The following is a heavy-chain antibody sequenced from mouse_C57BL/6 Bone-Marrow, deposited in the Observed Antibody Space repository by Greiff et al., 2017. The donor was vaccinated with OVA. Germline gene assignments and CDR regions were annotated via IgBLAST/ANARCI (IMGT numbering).Heavy chain of an antibody. V-gene: IGHV5-9*01. CDR2: ISGGGGNT. Sequence: EVKVEESGGGLVQPGGSLKLSCAASGFTFSSYTMSWVRQTPEKRLEWVATISGGGGNTYYPDSVKGRFTISRDNAKNTLYLQMSSLRSEDTALYYWARHNYGSSYRFAYWGQGTLVTVSA. D-gene: IGHD1-1*01. CDR1: GFTFSSYT. CDR3: ARHNYGSSYRFAY. J-gene: IGHJ3*01.